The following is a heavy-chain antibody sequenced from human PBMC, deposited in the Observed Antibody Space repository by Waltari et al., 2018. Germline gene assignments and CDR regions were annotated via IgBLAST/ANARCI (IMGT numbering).Heavy chain of an antibody. V-gene: IGHV1-2*06. D-gene: IGHD1-26*01. CDR2: INPNSGGT. CDR1: GFTFSSYG. CDR3: ARVRGARGLDAFDI. Sequence: QVQLVESGGGVVQPGGSLRLSCAASGFTFSSYGMHWVRQAPGQGLEWMGRINPNSGGTNYAQKFQGRVTMTRDTSISTAYMELSRLRSDDTAVYYCARVRGARGLDAFDIWGQGTMVTVSS. J-gene: IGHJ3*02.